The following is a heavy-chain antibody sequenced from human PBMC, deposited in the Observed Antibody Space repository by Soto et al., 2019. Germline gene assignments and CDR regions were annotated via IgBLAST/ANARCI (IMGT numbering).Heavy chain of an antibody. CDR3: ARDTRGGEQVVLDY. CDR2: ISYDGSNK. Sequence: QVQLVESGGGVVQPGRSLRLSCAASGFTFSSYAMHWVRQAPGKGLEWVAVISYDGSNKYYADSVKGRFTISRDNSKNTLYLQMNCLRAEGRAVEDWARDTRGGEQVVLDYWGQGTLVTVSS. V-gene: IGHV3-30-3*01. CDR1: GFTFSSYA. D-gene: IGHD6-13*01. J-gene: IGHJ4*02.